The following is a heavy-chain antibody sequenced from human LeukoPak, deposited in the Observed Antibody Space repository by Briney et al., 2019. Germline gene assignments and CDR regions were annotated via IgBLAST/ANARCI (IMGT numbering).Heavy chain of an antibody. CDR3: ARPAVVTAALDI. D-gene: IGHD2-2*01. V-gene: IGHV4-34*01. CDR1: GGSCSGYY. J-gene: IGHJ3*02. Sequence: KPSETLSLXCAVYGGSCSGYYWSWIRRPPGKGLESIGEINHSGSTNYNPSLKSRVTISVDTSKNQFSLKLSSVTAADTAVYYCARPAVVTAALDIWGQGTMVTVSS. CDR2: INHSGST.